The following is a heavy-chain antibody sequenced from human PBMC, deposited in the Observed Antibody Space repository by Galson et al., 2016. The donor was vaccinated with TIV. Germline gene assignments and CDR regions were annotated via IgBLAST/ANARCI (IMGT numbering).Heavy chain of an antibody. V-gene: IGHV2-70*11. J-gene: IGHJ3*02. CDR3: ARTRSAVAGASDI. D-gene: IGHD6-19*01. CDR1: GFSLSTSGMC. Sequence: PALVKPTQTLTLTCTFSGFSLSTSGMCVSWIRQPPGKALEWLARIDWDDDKYYSTSLKTRLTISKDTPKNQVALIMTNMDPVDTATYYCARTRSAVAGASDIWGQGTMVTVSP. CDR2: IDWDDDK.